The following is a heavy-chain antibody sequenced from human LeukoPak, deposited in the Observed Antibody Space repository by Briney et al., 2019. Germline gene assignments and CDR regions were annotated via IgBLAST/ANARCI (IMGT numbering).Heavy chain of an antibody. J-gene: IGHJ6*02. Sequence: GESLKISCKGSGYSFTSYWITWVRQMPGKGLEWMGRIDPSDSYTNYSPSFQGHVTISADKSISSAYLQWSSLKASDTAVYYCARETYYYGSGSSGMDVWGQGTTVTVS. V-gene: IGHV5-10-1*01. CDR3: ARETYYYGSGSSGMDV. D-gene: IGHD3-10*01. CDR1: GYSFTSYW. CDR2: IDPSDSYT.